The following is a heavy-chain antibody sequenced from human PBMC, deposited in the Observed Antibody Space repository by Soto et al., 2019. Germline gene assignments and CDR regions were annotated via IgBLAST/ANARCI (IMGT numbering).Heavy chain of an antibody. CDR1: GLTFTNAW. J-gene: IGHJ4*02. CDR3: XXXXGGGYNYY. D-gene: IGHD5-12*01. V-gene: IGHV3-15*02. CDR2: IKSKTNGGTT. Sequence: EVQLVESGGALVKPGGSLRLSCAASGLTFTNAWMTWVRQAPGKGLEWVGRIKSKTNGGTTDYAAPVKGRFTISRDDSXXXXXXXXXXXXXXXXXXXXXXXXXGGGYNYYWGQGTLVTVSS.